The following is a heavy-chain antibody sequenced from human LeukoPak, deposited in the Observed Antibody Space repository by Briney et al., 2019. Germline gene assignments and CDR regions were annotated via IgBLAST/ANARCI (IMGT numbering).Heavy chain of an antibody. J-gene: IGHJ4*02. CDR2: MNPNSGNT. V-gene: IGHV1-8*03. CDR3: ASGSFDFWSGYYLDY. Sequence: ASVKVSCKASGYTFTSYDINWVRQATGQGLEWMGWMNPNSGNTGYARKFQGRVTITRNTSISTAYMELSSLRSEDTAVYYCASGSFDFWSGYYLDYWGQGTLVTVSS. D-gene: IGHD3-3*01. CDR1: GYTFTSYD.